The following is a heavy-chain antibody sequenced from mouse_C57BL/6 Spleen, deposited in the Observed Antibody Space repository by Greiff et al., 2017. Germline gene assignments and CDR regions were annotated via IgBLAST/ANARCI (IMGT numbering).Heavy chain of an antibody. D-gene: IGHD1-1*01. CDR1: GFTFSDYY. CDR3: ARVRYYGSSWGYLDV. Sequence: DVKLVESEGGLVQPGSSMKLSCTASGFTFSDYYMAWVRQVPEKGLEWVANINYDGSSTYYLDSLKSRFIISRDNAKNILYLKMSSLKSEDTATYYCARVRYYGSSWGYLDVWGTGTTVTVSS. J-gene: IGHJ1*03. V-gene: IGHV5-16*01. CDR2: INYDGSST.